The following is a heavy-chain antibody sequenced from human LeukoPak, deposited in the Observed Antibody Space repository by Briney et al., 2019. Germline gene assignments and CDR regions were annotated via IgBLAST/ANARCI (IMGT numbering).Heavy chain of an antibody. J-gene: IGHJ4*02. CDR1: GFTFSSYG. V-gene: IGHV3-33*06. D-gene: IGHD3-16*01. CDR2: IGYDGSNK. CDR3: AKDVEHFRSGGVVGYYFDY. Sequence: GESLRLSCAASGFTFSSYGMHWVRQAPGKGLEWVAVIGYDGSNKYYDSVKGRFTISRDNSKNTLYLQMNSLRADDTAVYYCAKDVEHFRSGGVVGYYFDYWGQGTLVTVSP.